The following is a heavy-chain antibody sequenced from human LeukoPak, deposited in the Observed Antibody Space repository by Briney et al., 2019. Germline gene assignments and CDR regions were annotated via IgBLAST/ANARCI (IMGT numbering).Heavy chain of an antibody. CDR3: ARDSGYYPDLVGGAFDI. CDR2: ISSNGGST. D-gene: IGHD3-22*01. V-gene: IGHV3-64*01. Sequence: PGGPLRLSCAASGFTFSSYAMHWVRQAPGKGLEYVSAISSNGGSTYYANSVKGRFTISRDNSKNTLYLQMGSLRAEDMAVYYCARDSGYYPDLVGGAFDIWGQGTMVTVSS. CDR1: GFTFSSYA. J-gene: IGHJ3*02.